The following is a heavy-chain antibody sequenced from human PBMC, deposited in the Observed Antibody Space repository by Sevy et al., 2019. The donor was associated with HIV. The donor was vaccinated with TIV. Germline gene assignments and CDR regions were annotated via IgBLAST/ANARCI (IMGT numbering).Heavy chain of an antibody. CDR3: ARVPNSSGPSYFDY. Sequence: ASVKVSCKASGGTFSSYDISWVRHAPGEGLEWMGWIIPIFGTANYAQKFQGRVTITADKSTSTAYMELSSLRSEDTAVYYCARVPNSSGPSYFDYWGQGTLVTVSS. J-gene: IGHJ4*02. CDR1: GGTFSSYD. V-gene: IGHV1-69*06. CDR2: IIPIFGTA. D-gene: IGHD6-19*01.